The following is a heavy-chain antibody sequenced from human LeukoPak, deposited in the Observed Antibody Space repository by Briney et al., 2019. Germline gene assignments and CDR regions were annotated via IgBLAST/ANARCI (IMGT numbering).Heavy chain of an antibody. D-gene: IGHD6-19*01. J-gene: IGHJ3*02. CDR2: INHSGST. V-gene: IGHV4-34*01. CDR3: ARLPDSSGWYRRGAFDI. Sequence: SETLSLTCAVYGGSFSGYYWSWIRQPPGKGLEWTGEINHSGSTNYNPSLKSRVTISVDTSKNQFSLKLSSVTAADTAVYYCARLPDSSGWYRRGAFDIWGQGTMVTVSS. CDR1: GGSFSGYY.